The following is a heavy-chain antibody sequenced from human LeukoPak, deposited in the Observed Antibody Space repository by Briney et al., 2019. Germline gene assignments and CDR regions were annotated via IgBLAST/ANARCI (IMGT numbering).Heavy chain of an antibody. J-gene: IGHJ4*02. Sequence: PSETLSLTCAVYGGSFSGYYWSWIRQPPGKGLEWIGEINHSGSTNYNPSLKSRVTISVDTSKNQFSLKLSSVTAADTAVYYCARIGDSWYYFDYWGQGTLVTVSS. CDR2: INHSGST. D-gene: IGHD3-10*01. CDR1: GGSFSGYY. CDR3: ARIGDSWYYFDY. V-gene: IGHV4-34*01.